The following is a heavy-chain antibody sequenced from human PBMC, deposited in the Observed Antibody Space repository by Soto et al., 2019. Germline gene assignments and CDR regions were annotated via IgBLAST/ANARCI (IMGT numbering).Heavy chain of an antibody. V-gene: IGHV1-2*04. J-gene: IGHJ4*02. Sequence: ASVKASCKASVYTFTGYYMHWVRQAPGQGLEWMGWINPNSGGTNYAQKFQGWVTMTRDTSISTAYMELSRLRSDDTAVYYCARDRGQLAAMYYFDYWGQGTLVTVSS. CDR1: VYTFTGYY. D-gene: IGHD6-6*01. CDR2: INPNSGGT. CDR3: ARDRGQLAAMYYFDY.